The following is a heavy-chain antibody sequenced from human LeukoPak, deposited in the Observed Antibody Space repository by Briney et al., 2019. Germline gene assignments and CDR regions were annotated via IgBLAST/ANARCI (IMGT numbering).Heavy chain of an antibody. D-gene: IGHD6-13*01. V-gene: IGHV1-46*01. CDR1: GYTFTIYY. J-gene: IGHJ4*02. CDR3: ATETPTDDSGTIAAAAEY. CDR2: INRSSGST. Sequence: ASAKVSRKSSGYTFTIYYMHWVRPAPQQRLEWMRIINRSSGSTSYAQKFQGRVTMTRDMSTSTVYMELSSLRSEDTAVYYCATETPTDDSGTIAAAAEYWGQGTLVTVSS.